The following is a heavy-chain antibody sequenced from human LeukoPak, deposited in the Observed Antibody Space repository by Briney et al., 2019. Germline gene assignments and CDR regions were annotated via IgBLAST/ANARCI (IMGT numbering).Heavy chain of an antibody. CDR2: ISCDGSNK. V-gene: IGHV3-30*18. CDR3: AKDQGSGATGFDY. D-gene: IGHD1-26*01. Sequence: GGSLRLSCAASGFTFSSYGMHWVRQAPGKGLEWVAVISCDGSNKYYADSVKGRFTISRDNSKNTLYLQMNSLRAEDTAVYYCAKDQGSGATGFDYWGQGTLVTVSS. J-gene: IGHJ4*02. CDR1: GFTFSSYG.